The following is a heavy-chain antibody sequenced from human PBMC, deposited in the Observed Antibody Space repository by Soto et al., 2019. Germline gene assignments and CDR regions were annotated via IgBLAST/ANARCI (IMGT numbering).Heavy chain of an antibody. CDR1: GFTFSTYA. V-gene: IGHV3-21*01. Sequence: GGSLRLSCAASGFTFSTYAMSWVRQAPGKGLEWVSAISSSSTYIHYGDSVKGRFTISRDNAKNSLNLQMNSLRAEDTAVYFCARDTNYYASGSGVDYWGQGILVTVSS. CDR3: ARDTNYYASGSGVDY. D-gene: IGHD3-10*01. CDR2: ISSSSTYI. J-gene: IGHJ4*02.